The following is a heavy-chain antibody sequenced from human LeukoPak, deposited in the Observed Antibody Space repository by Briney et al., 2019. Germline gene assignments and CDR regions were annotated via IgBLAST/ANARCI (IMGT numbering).Heavy chain of an antibody. J-gene: IGHJ4*02. CDR3: ARETPSDSSGYYYSFDY. CDR2: INHSGST. V-gene: IGHV4-34*01. CDR1: GGSFSGYY. D-gene: IGHD3-22*01. Sequence: PSETLSLTCAVYGGSFSGYYWSWIRQPPGKGLEWIGEINHSGSTNYNPSLKSRVTISVDTSKNQFSLKLSSVTAADTAVYYCARETPSDSSGYYYSFDYWGQGTLVTVSS.